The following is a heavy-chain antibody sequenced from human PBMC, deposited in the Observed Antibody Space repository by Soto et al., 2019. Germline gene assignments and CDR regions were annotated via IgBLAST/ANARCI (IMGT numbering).Heavy chain of an antibody. V-gene: IGHV1-2*02. D-gene: IGHD2-8*02. Sequence: AASVKISCKASGYNFSDYYIHWVRQAPGQGLEWLGWVSPKSGGTNYAQKFKGRVTMTRDTSSNTVYMDLSGLKSDDTAVFYCAREISGGGTLNWFDPWGQGTLVTVS. CDR2: VSPKSGGT. J-gene: IGHJ5*02. CDR3: AREISGGGTLNWFDP. CDR1: GYNFSDYY.